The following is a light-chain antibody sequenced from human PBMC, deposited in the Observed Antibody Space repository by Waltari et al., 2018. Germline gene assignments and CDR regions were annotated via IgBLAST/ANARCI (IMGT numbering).Light chain of an antibody. CDR2: VNSDGSH. V-gene: IGLV4-69*01. CDR3: QTGGHGTWV. Sequence: TLVSGHSTNIIAWHQQQPEKGPRYLMKVNSDGSHSKGDEIPDRFSGSSSSSGAERYLTISSVQSEDEADYYCQTGGHGTWVFGGGTKLTVL. J-gene: IGLJ3*02. CDR1: SGHSTNI.